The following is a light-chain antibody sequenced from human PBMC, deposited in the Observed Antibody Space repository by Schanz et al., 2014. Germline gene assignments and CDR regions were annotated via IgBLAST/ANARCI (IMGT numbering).Light chain of an antibody. CDR1: SSNIGAGSD. V-gene: IGLV1-40*01. J-gene: IGLJ1*01. CDR2: GSS. CDR3: SSYAGSHNYV. Sequence: QSVLTQPPSVSGAPGQRVTISCTGTSSNIGAGSDVHWYRQLPGTPPKLLIYGSSNRPSGVPDRFSGSKSGNTASLTVSGLQAEDEADFYCSSYAGSHNYVFGTGTKLTVL.